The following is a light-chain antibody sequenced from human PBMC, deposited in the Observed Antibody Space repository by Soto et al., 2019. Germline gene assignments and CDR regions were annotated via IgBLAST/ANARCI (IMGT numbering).Light chain of an antibody. CDR2: GAS. CDR1: QGIANF. V-gene: IGKV1-9*01. CDR3: QQLNSFPIP. J-gene: IGKJ3*01. Sequence: IQLTQSPSTLSASVGDRVTISCRASQGIANFLAWYQQKPGKAPKLLIYGASTLQSGVPSWFSGSGSGTDFTLTISSLQPEDFATYYCQQLNSFPIPFGPGTKVDIK.